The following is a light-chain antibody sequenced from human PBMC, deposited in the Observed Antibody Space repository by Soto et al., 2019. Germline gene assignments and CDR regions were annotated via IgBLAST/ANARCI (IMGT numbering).Light chain of an antibody. CDR2: AAS. CDR3: QQSYSSPPT. V-gene: IGKV1-39*01. J-gene: IGKJ1*01. Sequence: DIQVYNSPSSLSASVEDRVIITCRASQSISNHLNWYQQKPGKAPKLLIFAASSLQSGVPSRFSGSRSGPDFTLTISSLQPEDFATYYCQQSYSSPPTFGQGTKVDIK. CDR1: QSISNH.